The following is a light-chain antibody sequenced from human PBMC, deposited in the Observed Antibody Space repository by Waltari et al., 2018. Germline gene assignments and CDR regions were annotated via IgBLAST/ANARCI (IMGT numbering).Light chain of an antibody. Sequence: DIQMTQSPSSLSASVGDRVTITCRASQRISRFLNWYQQKPGTAPKLRIYGASNLQSGVPTRFIGSGSGTDFTLTISSLQPEDFATYYCQQSYDTWTFGQGTKVEI. CDR3: QQSYDTWT. CDR1: QRISRF. V-gene: IGKV1-39*01. CDR2: GAS. J-gene: IGKJ1*01.